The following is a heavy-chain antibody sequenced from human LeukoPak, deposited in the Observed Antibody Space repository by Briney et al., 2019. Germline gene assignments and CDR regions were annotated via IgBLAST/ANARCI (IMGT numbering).Heavy chain of an antibody. CDR3: ARDPDSSSEWGPFDY. V-gene: IGHV6-1*01. Sequence: SQTLSLTCAVSGDSVSGNSASWNWIRQSPSGGLEWLGRTYYRSKWSKDYAHSVKSRITINPDTSKNEFSLQLDSVTPEDTAVYYCARDPDSSSEWGPFDYWGQGTLVTVSS. CDR2: TYYRSKWSK. J-gene: IGHJ4*02. CDR1: GDSVSGNSAS. D-gene: IGHD6-6*01.